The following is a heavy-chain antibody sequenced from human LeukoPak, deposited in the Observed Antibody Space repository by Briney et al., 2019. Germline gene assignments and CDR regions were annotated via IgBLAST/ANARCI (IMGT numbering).Heavy chain of an antibody. Sequence: SETLSLTCTVSGGSISSGDYYWSWIRQPPGKGLEWIGYIYYSGSTNYNPSLKSRVTISVDTSKNQFSLKLSSVTAADTAVYYCARVIWFGAIGAFDIWGQGTMVTVSS. CDR1: GGSISSGDYY. J-gene: IGHJ3*02. V-gene: IGHV4-61*08. CDR3: ARVIWFGAIGAFDI. D-gene: IGHD3-10*01. CDR2: IYYSGST.